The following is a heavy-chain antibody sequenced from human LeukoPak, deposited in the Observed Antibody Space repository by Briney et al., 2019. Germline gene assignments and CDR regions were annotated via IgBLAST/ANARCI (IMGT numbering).Heavy chain of an antibody. CDR3: ARGRYYYDSSGYRPLDY. CDR2: IWYDGSNK. J-gene: IGHJ4*02. CDR1: GFTFSSYG. Sequence: GGSLRLSCAASGFTFSSYGMHWVRQAPGKGLEWVAVIWYDGSNKYNADSVKGRFTISRDNSKNTLYLQMNSLRAEDTAVYYCARGRYYYDSSGYRPLDYWGQGTLVTVSS. V-gene: IGHV3-33*01. D-gene: IGHD3-22*01.